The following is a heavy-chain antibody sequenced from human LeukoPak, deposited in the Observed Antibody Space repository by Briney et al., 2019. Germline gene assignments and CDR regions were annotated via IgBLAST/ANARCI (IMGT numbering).Heavy chain of an antibody. CDR3: ARGFDGPNAFDI. CDR2: IYYSGST. D-gene: IGHD3-9*01. Sequence: PSETLSLTCAVSGGSISSNSYYWGWIRQPPGKGLEWIGSIYYSGSTYYNPSLKSRVTVSIDTSKNQVSLKLSSMTAADTAVYYCARGFDGPNAFDIWGQGTMVTVSS. J-gene: IGHJ3*02. CDR1: GGSISSNSYY. V-gene: IGHV4-39*07.